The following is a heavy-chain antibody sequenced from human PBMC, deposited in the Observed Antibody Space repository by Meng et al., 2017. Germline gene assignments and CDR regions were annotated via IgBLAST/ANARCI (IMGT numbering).Heavy chain of an antibody. CDR2: ISYDGSNK. CDR3: AKDSYSKGDV. V-gene: IGHV3-30*07. J-gene: IGHJ4*02. CDR1: GFTFSSYA. D-gene: IGHD1-26*01. Sequence: GESLKISCAASGFTFSSYAMHWVRQAPGKGLEWVAVISYDGSNKYYADSVKGRFTISRDNAKSSLYLQMGSLRAEDTAVYYCAKDSYSKGDVWGQGTLVTVSS.